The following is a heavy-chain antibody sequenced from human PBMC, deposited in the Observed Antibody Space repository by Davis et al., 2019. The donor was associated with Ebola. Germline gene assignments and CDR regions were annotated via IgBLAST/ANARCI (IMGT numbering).Heavy chain of an antibody. CDR1: GFTFSSYG. J-gene: IGHJ4*02. CDR2: IWYDGSNK. V-gene: IGHV3-33*06. CDR3: AKDLGVGVTPDC. D-gene: IGHD1-26*01. Sequence: GGSLRLSCAASGFTFSSYGMHWVRQAPGKGLEWVAVIWYDGSNKYYADSVKGRFTISRDNSKNTLYLQMNSLRAEDTAVYYCAKDLGVGVTPDCWGQGTLVTVSS.